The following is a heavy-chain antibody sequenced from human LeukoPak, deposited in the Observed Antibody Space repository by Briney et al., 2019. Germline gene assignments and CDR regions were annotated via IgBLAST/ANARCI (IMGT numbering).Heavy chain of an antibody. D-gene: IGHD6-19*01. V-gene: IGHV3-48*02. CDR1: GFTFSNYE. CDR2: ISSSSSTI. CDR3: AREAGYSSGWSKLAPLDYYYYGMDV. Sequence: GGSLRLSCAASGFTFSNYEMNWVRQAPGKGLEWVSYISSSSSTIYYADSVKGRFTISRDNAKNSLYLQMNSLRDEDTAVYYCAREAGYSSGWSKLAPLDYYYYGMDVWGQGTTVTVSS. J-gene: IGHJ6*02.